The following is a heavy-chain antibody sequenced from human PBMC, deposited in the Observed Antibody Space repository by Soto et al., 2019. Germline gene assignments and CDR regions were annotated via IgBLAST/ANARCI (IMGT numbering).Heavy chain of an antibody. Sequence: EVQLVESGGGLVQPGGSLILSCAASGVTLSNHWMHWVRQAPGKGLVWVSRIDAGSGTSYADSVKGRFTVSRDNAKNTMYLQMTRLRVADTAVYYCTNVFDDWGQGILVTISS. CDR1: GVTLSNHW. CDR2: IDAGSGT. J-gene: IGHJ4*02. V-gene: IGHV3-74*01. CDR3: TNVFDD.